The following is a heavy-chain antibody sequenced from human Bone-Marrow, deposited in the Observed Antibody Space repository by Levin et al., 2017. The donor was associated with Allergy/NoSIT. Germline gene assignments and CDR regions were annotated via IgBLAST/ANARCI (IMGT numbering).Heavy chain of an antibody. CDR1: GFSFTKVW. J-gene: IGHJ4*02. D-gene: IGHD2-21*01. Sequence: GGSLRLSCAASGFSFTKVWMTWVRQAPGKGLEWVGRIKSETDGGTIDYAAPVKGRFTISRDDSRSTLYLQMNSLKTEDTAVYYCTTEVWARSIRDDYWGQGTLVTVSS. CDR3: TTEVWARSIRDDY. V-gene: IGHV3-15*01. CDR2: IKSETDGGTI.